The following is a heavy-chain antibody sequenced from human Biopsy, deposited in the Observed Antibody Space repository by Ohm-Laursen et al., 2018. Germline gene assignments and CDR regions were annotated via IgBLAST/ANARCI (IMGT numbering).Heavy chain of an antibody. Sequence: GSSVKVSCKASGVTFDTYAFGWVRQATGQGLEWMGGRIPYFNTIYYARNFQDRAVITADRSARTTDMQLSGLRPDDTAVYYCVGGQRGPPIGVTVPGDAFDLWGPGTMVTVSP. CDR1: GVTFDTYA. CDR2: RIPYFNTI. V-gene: IGHV1-69*01. D-gene: IGHD2/OR15-2a*01. CDR3: VGGQRGPPIGVTVPGDAFDL. J-gene: IGHJ3*01.